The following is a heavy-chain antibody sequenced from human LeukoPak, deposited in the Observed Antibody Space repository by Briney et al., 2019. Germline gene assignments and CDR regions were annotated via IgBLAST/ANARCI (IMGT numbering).Heavy chain of an antibody. CDR3: AKGGEQLVADGFDI. V-gene: IGHV3-21*01. J-gene: IGHJ3*02. CDR1: RFTFSSYS. D-gene: IGHD6-6*01. Sequence: PGGSLRLSCAASRFTFSSYSMHWVRQAPGKGLEWVSSISSRSNYIYYADSVKGRFTISRDNAKNSLYLQMNSLRGEDTALYYCAKGGEQLVADGFDIWGQGTMVSVSS. CDR2: ISSRSNYI.